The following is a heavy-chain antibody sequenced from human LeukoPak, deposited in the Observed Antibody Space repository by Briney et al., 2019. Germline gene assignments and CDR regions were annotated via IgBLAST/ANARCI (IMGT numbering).Heavy chain of an antibody. Sequence: GGTLRLSCAASGFIFSSYGMSWVRQAPGKGLEWVSGISGSGGRTYYADSVKGRFTISRDNSKNTLYLQMNSLRAEDTAVYYCAKDRFGSGSYYNDYWGQGTLVTVSS. CDR1: GFIFSSYG. D-gene: IGHD3-10*01. CDR2: ISGSGGRT. J-gene: IGHJ4*02. CDR3: AKDRFGSGSYYNDY. V-gene: IGHV3-23*01.